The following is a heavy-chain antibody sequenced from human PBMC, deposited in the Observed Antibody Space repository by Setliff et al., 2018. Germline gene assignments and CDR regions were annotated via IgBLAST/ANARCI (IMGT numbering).Heavy chain of an antibody. CDR3: AREGRRYYDSSGYYYDPYYYYYMDV. CDR1: GYTFSNFG. J-gene: IGHJ6*03. CDR2: IITKTGKT. D-gene: IGHD3-22*01. Sequence: ASVKVSCKASGYTFSNFGFSWVRQAPGQGLEWMGMIITKTGKTSYAQKFQGRVTMTTDTSTSTAYMELRSLTSDDTAVYYCAREGRRYYDSSGYYYDPYYYYYMDVWGKGTAVTVSS. V-gene: IGHV1-18*01.